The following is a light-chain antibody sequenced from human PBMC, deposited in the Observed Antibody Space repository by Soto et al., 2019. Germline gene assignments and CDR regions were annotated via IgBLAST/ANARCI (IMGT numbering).Light chain of an antibody. CDR3: ISYTSSSTLYV. J-gene: IGLJ1*01. CDR1: SSDVGGYNY. Sequence: QSALTQPASVSGSPGQSITISCTGTSSDVGGYNYVSWYQQHPGKAPKLMIYDVSNRPSGVSNRFSGSKSGNTASLTISGXXXXXXXXXXCISYTSSSTLYVFGTGTKVTV. V-gene: IGLV2-14*01. CDR2: DVS.